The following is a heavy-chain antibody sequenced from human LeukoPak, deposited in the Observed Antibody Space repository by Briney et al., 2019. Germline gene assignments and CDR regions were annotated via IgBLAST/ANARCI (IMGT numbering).Heavy chain of an antibody. J-gene: IGHJ4*02. Sequence: GGSLRLSCAASGFTFSSYSMTRVRQAPGKGLEWVSGVSNSGGITYYADSVKGRFTISRDNSKNTLYLQMDSLSAEDTAVYYCVKGITSHDFFSRGEWGQGTLVTVSS. D-gene: IGHD3-3*01. CDR2: VSNSGGIT. CDR1: GFTFSSYS. V-gene: IGHV3-23*01. CDR3: VKGITSHDFFSRGE.